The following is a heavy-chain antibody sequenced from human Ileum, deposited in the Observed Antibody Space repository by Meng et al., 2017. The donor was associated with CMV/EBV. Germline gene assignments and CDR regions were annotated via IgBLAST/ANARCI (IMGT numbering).Heavy chain of an antibody. V-gene: IGHV4-61*02. CDR3: AREMSRTGFFDY. CDR2: IHISGAT. D-gene: IGHD1-1*01. Sequence: QVQLRGSGPGLVEPSETLSLPCTVFGGSIGSGDYYWSWIRQPAGKGLEWIGRIHISGATNYNPSLKSRVTMSVDTSKNQFSLKVRSVTAADTAVYYCAREMSRTGFFDYWGQGNLVTVFS. J-gene: IGHJ4*02. CDR1: GGSIGSGDYY.